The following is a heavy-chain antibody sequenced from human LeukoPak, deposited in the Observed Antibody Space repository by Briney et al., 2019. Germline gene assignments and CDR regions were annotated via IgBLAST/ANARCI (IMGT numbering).Heavy chain of an antibody. CDR1: GYTFTDYY. V-gene: IGHV1-2*02. CDR2: INPNSGGT. D-gene: IGHD3-10*01. Sequence: ASVKVSCKTSGYTFTDYYIHWVRQAPGQGPEWMGWINPNSGGTNYAQNLQGRVTMTRDTSISTAYMELSRLRSDDTAVYYCARAYYGSGRSWFDPWGQGTLVTVSS. CDR3: ARAYYGSGRSWFDP. J-gene: IGHJ5*02.